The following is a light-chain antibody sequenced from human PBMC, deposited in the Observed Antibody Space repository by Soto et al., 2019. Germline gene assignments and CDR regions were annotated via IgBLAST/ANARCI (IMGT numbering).Light chain of an antibody. CDR3: QQRSNWPT. Sequence: EIVLTQSPATLSLSPGERATLSCWASQSVNRYLVWYQQKPGQAPRLLIYAASTRATGIPDRLSGSGSGTDFTLTITSLEPEDFAVYYCQQRSNWPTFGGGTKVDI. CDR1: QSVNRY. J-gene: IGKJ4*01. CDR2: AAS. V-gene: IGKV3-11*01.